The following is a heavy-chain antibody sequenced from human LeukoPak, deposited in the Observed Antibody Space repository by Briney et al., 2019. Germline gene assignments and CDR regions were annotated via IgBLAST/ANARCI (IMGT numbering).Heavy chain of an antibody. CDR3: AKSSYSIFDY. D-gene: IGHD5-18*01. Sequence: NTSETLSLTCAVSGYSISSGYYWGWIRQPPGKGLEWIGSIYHSGSTYYNPSLKSRVTISVDTSKNQFSLKLSSVTAADTAVYYCAKSSYSIFDYWGQGTLVTVSS. J-gene: IGHJ4*02. V-gene: IGHV4-38-2*01. CDR1: GYSISSGYY. CDR2: IYHSGST.